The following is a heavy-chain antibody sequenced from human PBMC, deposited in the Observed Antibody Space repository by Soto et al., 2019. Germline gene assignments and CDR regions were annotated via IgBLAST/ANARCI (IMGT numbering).Heavy chain of an antibody. V-gene: IGHV4-34*01. Sequence: SSETLSLTCAVYGGSFSGYYWSWIRQSPGKGLEWIGEINHSGSTNYNPSLKSRVTISVDTSKNQFSLKLSSVTAADTAVYYCERGLGYSYGRGMEYYYYGMDVWGQGTTVTVSS. CDR1: GGSFSGYY. D-gene: IGHD5-18*01. J-gene: IGHJ6*02. CDR3: ERGLGYSYGRGMEYYYYGMDV. CDR2: INHSGST.